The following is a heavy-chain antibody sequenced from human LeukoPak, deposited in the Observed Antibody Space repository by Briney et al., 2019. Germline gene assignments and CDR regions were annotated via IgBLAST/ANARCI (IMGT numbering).Heavy chain of an antibody. J-gene: IGHJ5*02. CDR1: GGSFSGYY. CDR3: AASGGPINWFDP. CDR2: ITPNAYT. Sequence: PSETLSLTCAVYGGSFSGYYWGWIRQPPGKGLQSIGEITPNAYTNYNPALKSRLTISIDTSKNEFSLKVSSVTAADMAIYYCAASGGPINWFDPWGQGTLVTVSS. D-gene: IGHD3-10*01. V-gene: IGHV4-34*01.